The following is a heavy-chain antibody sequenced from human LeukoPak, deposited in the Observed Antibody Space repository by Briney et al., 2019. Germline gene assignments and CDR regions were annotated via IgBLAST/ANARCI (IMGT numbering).Heavy chain of an antibody. D-gene: IGHD1-26*01. V-gene: IGHV1-2*02. CDR1: GYTFTDYY. Sequence: ASVKVSCKASGYTFTDYYMNWVRQAPGQELEWMGWINPNSGGTNSAQKFQGRVTMTRDTSISTAYMELNRLTSDDTAVYYCAAYSGSYGGSFDYWGQGTLVTVSS. CDR2: INPNSGGT. CDR3: AAYSGSYGGSFDY. J-gene: IGHJ4*02.